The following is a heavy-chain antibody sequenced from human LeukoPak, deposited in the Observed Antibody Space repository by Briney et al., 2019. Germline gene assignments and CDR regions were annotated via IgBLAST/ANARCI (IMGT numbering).Heavy chain of an antibody. V-gene: IGHV5-51*01. Sequence: GESLKISCRESGYSFTSYWIGWGRQMPEKSLEWMGIIYPGDSDTRYSPSFQGQVTISADKSISTAYLQWSSLKASDTAMYYCARLAAALHNWFDPWGQGTLVTVSS. CDR1: GYSFTSYW. D-gene: IGHD6-13*01. CDR3: ARLAAALHNWFDP. CDR2: IYPGDSDT. J-gene: IGHJ5*02.